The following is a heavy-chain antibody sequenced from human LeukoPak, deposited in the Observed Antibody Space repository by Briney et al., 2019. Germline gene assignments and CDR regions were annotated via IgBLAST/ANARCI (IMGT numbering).Heavy chain of an antibody. CDR2: IIPIFGTA. V-gene: IGHV1-69*13. Sequence: SVKVSCKASGGTFSSYAISWVRQAPGQGLEWMEGIIPIFGTANYAQKFQGRVTITADESTSTAYMELSSLRSEDTAVYYCARARSLVRGVIGPGYRGQGTLVTVSS. D-gene: IGHD3-10*01. J-gene: IGHJ4*02. CDR3: ARARSLVRGVIGPGY. CDR1: GGTFSSYA.